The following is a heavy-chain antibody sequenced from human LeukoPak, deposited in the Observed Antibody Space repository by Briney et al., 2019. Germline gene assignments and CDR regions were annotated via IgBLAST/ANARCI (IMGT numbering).Heavy chain of an antibody. V-gene: IGHV1-2*02. CDR3: AIQPWGSGNNWYFDL. D-gene: IGHD7-27*01. Sequence: GASVKVSCKASGYTFTAYYIHWVRQAPGQGLEWMGWIRPNSGGTDYAQKFQGRVTMTRDTSISTAYVELSSLTSDDTAVYYCAIQPWGSGNNWYFDLWGRGTLVTVSS. J-gene: IGHJ2*01. CDR1: GYTFTAYY. CDR2: IRPNSGGT.